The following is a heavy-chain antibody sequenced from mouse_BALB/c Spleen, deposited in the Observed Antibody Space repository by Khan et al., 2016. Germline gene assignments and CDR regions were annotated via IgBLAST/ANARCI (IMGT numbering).Heavy chain of an antibody. V-gene: IGHV4-1*02. J-gene: IGHJ1*01. Sequence: EVQLQESGGGLVQPGGSLKLSCAASGFDFSRYWMSWVRQAPGKGLEWIGEINPDSSTINYTPSLKDKVIISRDNAKNTLYLQISKVRSEDTALYYCARRYYYGRYFDVWGAGTTVTVSS. CDR3: ARRYYYGRYFDV. CDR2: INPDSSTI. D-gene: IGHD1-1*01. CDR1: GFDFSRYW.